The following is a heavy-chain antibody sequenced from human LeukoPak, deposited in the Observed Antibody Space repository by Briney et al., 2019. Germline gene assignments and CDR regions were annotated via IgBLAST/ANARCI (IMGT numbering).Heavy chain of an antibody. V-gene: IGHV3-30*14. CDR1: GFRLIKYA. Sequence: GGSLRLSCEASGFRLIKYAMHWVRQAPGRGLEWVAVISFDGKKEFYADSVKGRFTISRDNSKNTVYLQMNSLRAEDTAVYYCASGGKYCTGGACYGDWGQGTLVTVSS. J-gene: IGHJ4*02. CDR3: ASGGKYCTGGACYGD. CDR2: ISFDGKKE. D-gene: IGHD2-8*02.